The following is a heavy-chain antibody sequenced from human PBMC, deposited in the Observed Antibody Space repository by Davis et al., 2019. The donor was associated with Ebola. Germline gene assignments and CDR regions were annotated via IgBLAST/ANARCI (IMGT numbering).Heavy chain of an antibody. J-gene: IGHJ6*02. D-gene: IGHD3-10*01. CDR3: ARGVAGRVRGVPRAMDV. Sequence: GGSLRLSCAASGFSFSTYDMHRVRQATGKGLEWVSAIGTAGDTYYPGSVKGRFTISRENAKKSLYLQMTSLGAGDTAVYYCARGVAGRVRGVPRAMDVWGQGTTVTVSS. CDR2: IGTAGDT. CDR1: GFSFSTYD. V-gene: IGHV3-13*01.